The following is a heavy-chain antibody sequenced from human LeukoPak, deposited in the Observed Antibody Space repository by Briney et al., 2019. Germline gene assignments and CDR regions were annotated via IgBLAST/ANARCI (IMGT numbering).Heavy chain of an antibody. CDR3: ARAKSGLLWFGELFFDY. V-gene: IGHV4-30-4*01. D-gene: IGHD3-10*01. CDR2: IYYSGST. Sequence: SRTLSLTCTVSGGSISSGDYYWSWIRQPPGKGLEWIGYIYYSGSTYYNPSLKSRVTISVDTSKNQFSLKLSSVTAADTAVYYCARAKSGLLWFGELFFDYWGQGTLVTVSS. J-gene: IGHJ4*02. CDR1: GGSISSGDYY.